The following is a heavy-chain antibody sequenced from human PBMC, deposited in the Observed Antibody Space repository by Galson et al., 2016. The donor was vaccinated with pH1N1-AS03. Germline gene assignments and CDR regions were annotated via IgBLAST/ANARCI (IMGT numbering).Heavy chain of an antibody. V-gene: IGHV1-2*06. D-gene: IGHD4-11*01. CDR1: GYNFAAYY. CDR3: ATYGYSVPFDA. CDR2: INPNSVAF. Sequence: SVKVSCKASGYNFAAYYMHWVRQAPGQALEWMGHINPNSVAFMYSEKFEGRVTMSVDPSIGTAYLELSWLTTDDTAIYYCATYGYSVPFDAWGQGTLVTVSS. J-gene: IGHJ5*02.